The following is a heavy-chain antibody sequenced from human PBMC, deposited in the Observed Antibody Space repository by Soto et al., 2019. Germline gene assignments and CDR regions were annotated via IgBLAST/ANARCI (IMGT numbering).Heavy chain of an antibody. J-gene: IGHJ5*02. Sequence: ASVKVSCKASGYTFTSYGISWVRQAPGQGLEWMGWISAYNGNTYHAQKFQGRVTITRDTSASTAYMELSSLRSEDTAVYYCARSLHHHLITMVRGESFPFDPWGQGTLVTVSS. CDR3: ARSLHHHLITMVRGESFPFDP. CDR1: GYTFTSYG. CDR2: ISAYNGNT. V-gene: IGHV1-18*01. D-gene: IGHD3-10*01.